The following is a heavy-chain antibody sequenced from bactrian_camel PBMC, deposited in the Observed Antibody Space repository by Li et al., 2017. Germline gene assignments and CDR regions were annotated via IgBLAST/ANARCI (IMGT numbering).Heavy chain of an antibody. CDR3: ALTIGAGVLGSRCLEALLLPVYND. CDR1: VFPHSTKC. D-gene: IGHD2*01. J-gene: IGHJ4*01. CDR2: IIEGIDSK. Sequence: VQLVESGGGSVQPGGSLRLSCVASVFPHSTKCMGWFRQAPGKDREAVASIIEGIDSKHYADSVAGRFSISQDNTKDTFTLLMTSLKPEDSAMYYCALTIGAGVLGSRCLEALLLPVYNDWGQGTQVTVS. V-gene: IGHV3S40*01.